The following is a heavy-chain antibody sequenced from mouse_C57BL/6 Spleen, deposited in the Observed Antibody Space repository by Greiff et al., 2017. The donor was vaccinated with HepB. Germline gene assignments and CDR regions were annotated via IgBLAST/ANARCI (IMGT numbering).Heavy chain of an antibody. Sequence: QVQLQQPGAELVMPGASVKLSCKASGYTFTSYWMHWVKQRPGQGLEWIGEIDPSDSYTNYNQKFKGKSTLTVAKSSSTAYMQLSSLTSEDSAVYYCARNYGSSYWYFDVWGTGTTVTVSS. CDR3: ARNYGSSYWYFDV. CDR2: IDPSDSYT. J-gene: IGHJ1*03. V-gene: IGHV1-69*01. D-gene: IGHD1-1*01. CDR1: GYTFTSYW.